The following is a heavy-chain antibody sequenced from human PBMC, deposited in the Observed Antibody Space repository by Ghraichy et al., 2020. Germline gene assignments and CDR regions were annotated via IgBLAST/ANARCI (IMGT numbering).Heavy chain of an antibody. CDR2: IVVGSGNT. CDR3: AAEVIAYCGGDCYSP. D-gene: IGHD2-21*02. J-gene: IGHJ5*02. V-gene: IGHV1-58*02. Sequence: SVKVSCKASGFTFTSSAMQWVRQARGQRLEWIGWIVVGSGNTNYAQKFQERVTITRDMSTSTAYMELSSLRSEDTAVYYCAAEVIAYCGGDCYSPWGQGTLVTVSS. CDR1: GFTFTSSA.